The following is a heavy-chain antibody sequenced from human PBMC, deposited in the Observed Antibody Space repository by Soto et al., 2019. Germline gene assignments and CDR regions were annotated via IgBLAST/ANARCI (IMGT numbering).Heavy chain of an antibody. V-gene: IGHV1-3*01. CDR3: AKEHDSWSLFALDM. CDR2: TNCGNGNT. CDR1: GYAFTNYA. Sequence: ASVKVSGKASGYAFTNYAIHWVRQAPGQGLEYMGWTNCGNGNTKYSQKLQGRLTIARDTSASTTYRELSSLRSEDTAEYVCAKEHDSWSLFALDMWGQGTMVTVSS. J-gene: IGHJ3*02. D-gene: IGHD3-3*01.